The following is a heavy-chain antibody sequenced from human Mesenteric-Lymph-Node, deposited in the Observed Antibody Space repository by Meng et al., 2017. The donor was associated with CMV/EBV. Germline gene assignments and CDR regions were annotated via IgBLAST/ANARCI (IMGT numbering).Heavy chain of an antibody. CDR3: AKDWQQLVRYYFDY. CDR2: ISGSGGST. Sequence: GESLKISCAASGFTFRSYAMSWVRQAPGKGMEWVSAISGSGGSTYYADSVKGRFTISRDNSKNTLYLQMNSLRAEDTAVYYCAKDWQQLVRYYFDYWGQGTLVTVSS. CDR1: GFTFRSYA. D-gene: IGHD6-13*01. J-gene: IGHJ4*02. V-gene: IGHV3-23*01.